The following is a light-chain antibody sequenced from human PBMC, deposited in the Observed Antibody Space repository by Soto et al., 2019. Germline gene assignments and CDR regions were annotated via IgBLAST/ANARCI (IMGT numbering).Light chain of an antibody. CDR2: QHS. Sequence: SYELTQPPSVSVSPGQTANITCSGDKLGDKYACWYQQRPGQSPVLVIYQHSKRPSGIPERFSGSNSGNTATLTISGTQAMDEADYYWQAWDSSTANLVFGGGTKLTVL. CDR3: QAWDSSTANLV. CDR1: KLGDKY. V-gene: IGLV3-1*01. J-gene: IGLJ2*01.